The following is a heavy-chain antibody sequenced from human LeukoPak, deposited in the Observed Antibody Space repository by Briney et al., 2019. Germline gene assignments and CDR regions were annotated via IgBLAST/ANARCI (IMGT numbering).Heavy chain of an antibody. Sequence: ASVKVSCKASGGTFSSYAISWVRQAPGQGLEWMGWINPNSGGTNYAQKFQGRVTMTRDTSISTAYMELSRLRSDDTAVYYCAREGEGEYSSGWYVIDYWGQGTLVTVSS. D-gene: IGHD6-19*01. CDR2: INPNSGGT. CDR1: GGTFSSYA. CDR3: AREGEGEYSSGWYVIDY. J-gene: IGHJ4*02. V-gene: IGHV1-2*02.